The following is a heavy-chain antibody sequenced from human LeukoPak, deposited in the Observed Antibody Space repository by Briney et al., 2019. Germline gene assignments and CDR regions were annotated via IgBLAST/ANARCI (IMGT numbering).Heavy chain of an antibody. CDR2: ISAYNGNT. D-gene: IGHD2-21*02. J-gene: IGHJ3*02. CDR3: ARDCGGDCYSPRDAFDI. Sequence: ASVKVSCKASGHTFTSYGISWVRQAPGQGLEWMGWISAYNGNTNYAQKLQGRVTMTTDTSTSTAYMELRSLRSDDTAVYYCARDCGGDCYSPRDAFDIWGQGTMVTVSS. CDR1: GHTFTSYG. V-gene: IGHV1-18*01.